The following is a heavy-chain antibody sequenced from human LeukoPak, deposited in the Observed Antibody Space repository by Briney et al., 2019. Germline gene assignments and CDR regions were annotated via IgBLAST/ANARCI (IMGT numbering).Heavy chain of an antibody. CDR3: ARDSSGIAAAGYYYYMDV. CDR2: IKQDGSEK. J-gene: IGHJ6*03. Sequence: GGSLRLSCAASGFTFSSYWMSWVRQAPGKGLEWVANIKQDGSEKYYVDSVKGRFTISRDNAKNSLYLQMNSLRAEDTAVYYCARDSSGIAAAGYYYYMDVWGKGTTVTISS. V-gene: IGHV3-7*01. CDR1: GFTFSSYW. D-gene: IGHD6-13*01.